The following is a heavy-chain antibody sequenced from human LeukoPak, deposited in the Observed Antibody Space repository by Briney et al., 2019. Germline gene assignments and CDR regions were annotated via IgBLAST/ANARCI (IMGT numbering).Heavy chain of an antibody. V-gene: IGHV4-61*02. Sequence: PSETLSLTCTVSGGSISSGSYYWSWIRQPAGKGLEWIGRIYTSGSTNYNPSLKNRVTISVDTSKNQFSLKLSSVTAADTAVYYCARVRCSSTSCYYYFDYWGQGTLVTVSS. CDR1: GGSISSGSYY. CDR3: ARVRCSSTSCYYYFDY. CDR2: IYTSGST. J-gene: IGHJ4*02. D-gene: IGHD2-2*01.